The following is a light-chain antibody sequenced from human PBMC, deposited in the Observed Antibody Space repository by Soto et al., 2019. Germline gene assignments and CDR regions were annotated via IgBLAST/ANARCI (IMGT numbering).Light chain of an antibody. Sequence: QSVLTQAPSASGTPGQRVTISCSGSSSNIGSNYVYWYQQLPGTAPKVLIYRNNQRPSGVPDRFSGSKSGTSASLAISGLRSEDEDDYYGAAWDDRLSGRVFGGGTKLTVL. CDR1: SSNIGSNY. V-gene: IGLV1-47*01. CDR2: RNN. J-gene: IGLJ3*02. CDR3: AAWDDRLSGRV.